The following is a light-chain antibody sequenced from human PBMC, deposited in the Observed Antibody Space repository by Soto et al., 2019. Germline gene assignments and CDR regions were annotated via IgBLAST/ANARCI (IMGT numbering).Light chain of an antibody. CDR1: SSNIGSNT. Sequence: QSVLTQPPSASGTPGQRVTISCSGSSSNIGSNTVNWYQQLPGTAPQFLIYSNNQRPSGVPDRFSGSKSGTSASLVISGLQSDDEDDYYCAAWDDSLNGYVFGTGTKLTVL. V-gene: IGLV1-44*01. CDR2: SNN. CDR3: AAWDDSLNGYV. J-gene: IGLJ1*01.